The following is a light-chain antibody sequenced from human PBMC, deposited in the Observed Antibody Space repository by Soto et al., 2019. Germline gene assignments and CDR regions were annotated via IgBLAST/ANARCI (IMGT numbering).Light chain of an antibody. V-gene: IGKV3-20*01. J-gene: IGKJ1*01. CDR1: QSVNSNY. CDR2: GAS. CDR3: QQYDSTPPT. Sequence: EIVLTQSPGTLSLSPGERATLSCRASQSVNSNYLAWYQRKPGQAPRLLIYGASNRATDIPYRFSASGSGTDFTHTITSLEAEDFAVYYCQQYDSTPPTFGQGTKVEVK.